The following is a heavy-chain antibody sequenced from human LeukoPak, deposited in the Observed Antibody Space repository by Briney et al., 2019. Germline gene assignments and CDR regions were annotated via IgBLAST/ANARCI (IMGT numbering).Heavy chain of an antibody. CDR2: INPNSGGT. V-gene: IGHV1-2*02. D-gene: IGHD1-14*01. J-gene: IGHJ5*02. CDR3: ARVAAYNLGWFDP. Sequence: GASVKVSCKASGYTFTGYYMHWVRQAPGQGLEWMGWINPNSGGTNYAQKFQGRVTMTRDTSISTAYMELSRLRSDDTAVYYCARVAAYNLGWFDPWGQGTLVTVSS. CDR1: GYTFTGYY.